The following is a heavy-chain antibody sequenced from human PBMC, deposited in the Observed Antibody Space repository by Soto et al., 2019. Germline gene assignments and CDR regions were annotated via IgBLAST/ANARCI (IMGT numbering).Heavy chain of an antibody. CDR2: LNDDGTFT. Sequence: EVHLVESGGGLVQPGGSLRLSCTVSEFTFRSYWMHWVRQDPGKGLEWVSRLNDDGTFTQHADCVKGRFTISRDNSKNTLFLQMSSLGAEHTAVYFCSRGRSGRPGIDYWGPGTVVTVSS. V-gene: IGHV3-74*03. CDR3: SRGRSGRPGIDY. J-gene: IGHJ4*02. CDR1: EFTFRSYW. D-gene: IGHD6-19*01.